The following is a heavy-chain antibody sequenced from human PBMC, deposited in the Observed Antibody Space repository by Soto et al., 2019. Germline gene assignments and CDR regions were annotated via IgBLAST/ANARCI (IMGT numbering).Heavy chain of an antibody. Sequence: GGSLRLSCAAPGFTFSSYAMSWVRQAPGKGLEWVSAISGSGGSTYYADSVKGRFTISRDNSKNTLYLQMNSLRAEDTAVYYCAKDQYSGAVAGTFDYWGQGTLVTVSS. J-gene: IGHJ4*02. V-gene: IGHV3-23*01. CDR2: ISGSGGST. CDR3: AKDQYSGAVAGTFDY. CDR1: GFTFSSYA. D-gene: IGHD6-19*01.